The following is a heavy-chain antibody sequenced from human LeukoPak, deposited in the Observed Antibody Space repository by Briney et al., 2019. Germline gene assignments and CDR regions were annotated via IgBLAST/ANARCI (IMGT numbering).Heavy chain of an antibody. CDR2: IYYSEST. CDR3: ARQRRDGYLLDY. V-gene: IGHV4-59*08. CDR1: GGSISSYY. J-gene: IGHJ4*02. D-gene: IGHD5-24*01. Sequence: SSETLSLTCTVSGGSISSYYWSWIRQPPGKGLEWIGYIYYSESTNYNPSLKSRVTISVDTSKNQFSLKLSSVTAADTAVYYCARQRRDGYLLDYWGQGTLVTVSS.